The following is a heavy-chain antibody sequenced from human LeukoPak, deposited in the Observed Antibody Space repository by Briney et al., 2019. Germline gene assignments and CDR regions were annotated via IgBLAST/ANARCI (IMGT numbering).Heavy chain of an antibody. D-gene: IGHD5-18*01. Sequence: RSETVTLTCTASGGSISSYYWSWIRQPPGKGPEWIGNIYYSGSTNYNPFLKSRVTISVDTSKNQFSLKLSSVTAADTAVYYCARWGYSDGDDTWGQGSLVTVSS. CDR1: GGSISSYY. CDR2: IYYSGST. CDR3: ARWGYSDGDDT. J-gene: IGHJ5*02. V-gene: IGHV4-59*08.